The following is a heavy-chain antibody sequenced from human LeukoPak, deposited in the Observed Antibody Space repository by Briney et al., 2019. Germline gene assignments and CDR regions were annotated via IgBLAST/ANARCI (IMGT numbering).Heavy chain of an antibody. CDR2: INHRGSA. D-gene: IGHD6-13*01. Sequence: SETLSLTCTVSDDSITMYYWTWIRQPPEKGLEWIGEINHRGSANYNASIRSRVTISVDTSRNQFSLTMSSVTVADTAVYYCARGCVAATGLDCAEFDHWGQGALVTVSS. V-gene: IGHV4-34*01. CDR3: ARGCVAATGLDCAEFDH. J-gene: IGHJ4*02. CDR1: DDSITMYY.